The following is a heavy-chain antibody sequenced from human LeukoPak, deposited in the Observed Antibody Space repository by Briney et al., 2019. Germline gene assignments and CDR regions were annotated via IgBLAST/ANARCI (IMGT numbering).Heavy chain of an antibody. J-gene: IGHJ3*02. Sequence: SETLSLTCAVYGGSFSGYYWSWIRQPPGKGLEWIGEINHSGSTNYNPSLKSRVTISVDTSKNQFSLKLSSVTAADTAVYYCARGPNVLMVYAIFIEYAFDIWGQGTMVTVSS. CDR2: INHSGST. CDR1: GGSFSGYY. V-gene: IGHV4-34*01. CDR3: ARGPNVLMVYAIFIEYAFDI. D-gene: IGHD2-8*01.